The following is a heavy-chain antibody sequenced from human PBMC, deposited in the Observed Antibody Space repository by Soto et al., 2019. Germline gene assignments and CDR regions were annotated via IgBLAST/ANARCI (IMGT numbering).Heavy chain of an antibody. CDR3: ARDRGPYPLCWFDP. J-gene: IGHJ5*02. CDR1: GGTFSSYA. Sequence: QVQLVQSGAEEKKPGSSVTVSCKASGGTFSSYAISWVRQAPGQGLEWMGGIMPIFGTANYAQKFQGRVKITADESTRTAYMELSSLRYEDTAVYYCARDRGPYPLCWFDPRGQGTLVTVSS. V-gene: IGHV1-69*01. CDR2: IMPIFGTA. D-gene: IGHD2-21*01.